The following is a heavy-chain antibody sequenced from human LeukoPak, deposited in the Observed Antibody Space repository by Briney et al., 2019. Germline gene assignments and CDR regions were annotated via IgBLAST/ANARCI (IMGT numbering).Heavy chain of an antibody. J-gene: IGHJ6*02. D-gene: IGHD3-22*01. CDR3: ARSFDSRGYYYYGMDV. CDR1: GGSISPYY. V-gene: IGHV4-59*01. Sequence: SETLSLTCAVSGGSISPYYWSWIRQPPGKGLEWIGYIYYSGSTSYNSSLKSRVTISLDTPKNQFSLKLNSVTAADTAVYYCARSFDSRGYYYYGMDVWGQGTTVTVSS. CDR2: IYYSGST.